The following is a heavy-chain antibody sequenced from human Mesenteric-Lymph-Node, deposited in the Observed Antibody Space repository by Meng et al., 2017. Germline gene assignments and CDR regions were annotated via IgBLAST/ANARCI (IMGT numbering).Heavy chain of an antibody. CDR3: AKALDNSGYYFERCSDY. Sequence: SETLSLTCAVYGGSFSGYYWSWIRQPPGKGLEWIGEINHSGSTNYNPSLKSRVTISVDTSKNQFSLKLSSVTAADTAVYYCAKALDNSGYYFERCSDYWGQGTLVTVSS. V-gene: IGHV4-34*01. D-gene: IGHD3-22*01. CDR2: INHSGST. J-gene: IGHJ4*02. CDR1: GGSFSGYY.